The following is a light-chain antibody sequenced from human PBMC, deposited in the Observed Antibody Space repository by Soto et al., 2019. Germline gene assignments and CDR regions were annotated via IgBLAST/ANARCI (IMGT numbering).Light chain of an antibody. V-gene: IGLV2-14*01. J-gene: IGLJ1*01. CDR1: SSDVGAYNY. CDR3: SSYTTSSTLV. Sequence: QSVLTQPASVSGSPGQSITLSCTGTSSDVGAYNYVSWYQQHPGKAPKLLIYDVTNRPSGVSDRFSGSKSGNTASLTISGLQAEDESDYYCSSYTTSSTLVFGTGTKLTVL. CDR2: DVT.